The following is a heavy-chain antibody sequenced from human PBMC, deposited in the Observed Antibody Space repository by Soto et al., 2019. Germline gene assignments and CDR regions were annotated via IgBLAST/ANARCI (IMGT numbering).Heavy chain of an antibody. CDR2: IYYSGST. Sequence: SEALSLTSTVSGGSVSSGSYYWSWIRQPPGKGLEWIGYIYYSGSTNYNPSLKSRVTISVDTSKNQFSLKLSSVTAADTAVYYCARERPYDILTGYYLNWFDPWGQGTLVPVYS. D-gene: IGHD3-9*01. J-gene: IGHJ5*02. CDR3: ARERPYDILTGYYLNWFDP. CDR1: GGSVSSGSYY. V-gene: IGHV4-61*01.